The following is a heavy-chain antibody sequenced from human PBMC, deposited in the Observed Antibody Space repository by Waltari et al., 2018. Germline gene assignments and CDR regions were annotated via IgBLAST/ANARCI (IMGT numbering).Heavy chain of an antibody. CDR2: INAGNGNT. CDR1: VYTSTSYA. V-gene: IGHV1-3*01. D-gene: IGHD6-19*01. Sequence: QVQLVQSGAEVKKPGASVKDSCKASVYTSTSYAMHSLRQAPGQRLEWMGWINAGNGNTKYSQKFQGRVTITRDTSASTAYMELSSLRSEDTAVYYCARGGRAGSGLIWGQGTMVTVSS. CDR3: ARGGRAGSGLI. J-gene: IGHJ3*02.